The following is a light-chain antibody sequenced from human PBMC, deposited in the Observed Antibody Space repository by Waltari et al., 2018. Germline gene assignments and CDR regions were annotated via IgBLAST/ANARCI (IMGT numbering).Light chain of an antibody. Sequence: EIVLTQSPGTLSLSPGEGATLPCRTSHTIRTTYLAWHQQKPGQAPTLLLIGTFTRATGIPDRFTGSGSGTHFSLTISSLEPEDFATYYCQQYDISPLTFGGGTKVEIK. CDR3: QQYDISPLT. V-gene: IGKV3-20*01. CDR1: HTIRTTY. CDR2: GTF. J-gene: IGKJ4*01.